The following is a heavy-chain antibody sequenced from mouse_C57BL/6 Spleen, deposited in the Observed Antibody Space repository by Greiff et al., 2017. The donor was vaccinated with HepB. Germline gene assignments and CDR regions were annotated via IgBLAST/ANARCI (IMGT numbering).Heavy chain of an antibody. CDR3: ARSGKLGRTCIAY. Sequence: EVQLQQSGPELVKPGASVKISCKASGYTFTDYYMNWVKQSHGKSLEWIGDINPNNGGTSYNQKFKGKATLTVDKSSSTAYMELRSLTSEDSAVYYCARSGKLGRTCIAYWGQGTLVTVSA. CDR2: INPNNGGT. J-gene: IGHJ3*01. V-gene: IGHV1-26*01. CDR1: GYTFTDYY. D-gene: IGHD4-1*01.